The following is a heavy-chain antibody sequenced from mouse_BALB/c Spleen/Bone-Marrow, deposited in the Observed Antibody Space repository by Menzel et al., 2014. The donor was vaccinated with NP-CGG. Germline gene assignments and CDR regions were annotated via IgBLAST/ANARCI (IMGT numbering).Heavy chain of an antibody. D-gene: IGHD2-1*01. CDR3: ARVSYGYFDY. V-gene: IGHV5-4*02. CDR1: GFTFSDYY. Sequence: DVMLVESGGGLVKPGGSLKLSCAASGFTFSDYYMYWVRQTPEKRLEWVATISDGGSYTYYPDSVKGRFTISRDNAKNNLYLQMSSLKSEDTAMYYCARVSYGYFDYWGQGTTLTVSS. J-gene: IGHJ2*01. CDR2: ISDGGSYT.